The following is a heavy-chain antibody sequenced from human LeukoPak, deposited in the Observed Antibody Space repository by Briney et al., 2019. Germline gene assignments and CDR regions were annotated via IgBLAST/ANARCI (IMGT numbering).Heavy chain of an antibody. CDR2: ISSSSSYI. D-gene: IGHD3-9*01. V-gene: IGHV3-21*04. CDR1: GFTFSSYS. Sequence: GGSLRLSCAASGFTFSSYSMNWVRQAPGKGLEWVSFISSSSSYIYYADSVKGRFTISRDNAKNSLYLQMNSLRAEDTAVYYCARHADILTGYPFDYWGQGTLVTVSS. J-gene: IGHJ4*02. CDR3: ARHADILTGYPFDY.